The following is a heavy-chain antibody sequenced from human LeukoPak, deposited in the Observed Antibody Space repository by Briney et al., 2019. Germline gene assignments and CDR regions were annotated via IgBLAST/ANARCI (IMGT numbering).Heavy chain of an antibody. D-gene: IGHD1-26*01. Sequence: GGSLRLSCAASGFTFSSYWMTWVRQGPGKGLEWVANIKPDGSLIYYVDSVKGRFTISRDNAKNSLYLQMNSPRAEDTAVYYCAKWELYSGFYYIDYWGQGTLATVSS. J-gene: IGHJ4*02. CDR2: IKPDGSLI. CDR1: GFTFSSYW. V-gene: IGHV3-7*01. CDR3: AKWELYSGFYYIDY.